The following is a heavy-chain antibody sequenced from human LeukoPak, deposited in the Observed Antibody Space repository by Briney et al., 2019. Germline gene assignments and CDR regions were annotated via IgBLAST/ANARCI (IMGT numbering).Heavy chain of an antibody. D-gene: IGHD3-9*01. CDR1: GFTFSSYA. CDR3: TSRYIDDWYAY. Sequence: GGSLRLSCAASGFTFSSYAMSWVRQAPGKGLEWVSVIYSDGNTNYADSVKGRFTISRDNSKNTLYLQMNSLRLEDTAVYYCTSRYIDDWYAYWGQGTLVTVSS. J-gene: IGHJ1*01. V-gene: IGHV3-23*03. CDR2: IYSDGNT.